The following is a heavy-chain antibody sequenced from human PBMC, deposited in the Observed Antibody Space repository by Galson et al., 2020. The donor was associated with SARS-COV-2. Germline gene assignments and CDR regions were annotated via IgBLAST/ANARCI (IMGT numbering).Heavy chain of an antibody. CDR1: GGSISSGAYD. CDR3: VGDVSRGWRFDY. CDR2: IYYSGST. Sequence: TSETLSLTCTVSGGSISSGAYDWIWIRQHPGRGLELIGNIYYSGSTYYNPSLKGRLTISIDTSKNQFSLKLSSVTDADPAVYYCVGDVSRGWRFDYWGQGTLVTVSS. J-gene: IGHJ4*02. V-gene: IGHV4-30-4*01. D-gene: IGHD6-19*01.